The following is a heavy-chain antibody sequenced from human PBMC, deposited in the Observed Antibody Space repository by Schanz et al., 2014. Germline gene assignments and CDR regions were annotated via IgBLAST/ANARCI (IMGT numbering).Heavy chain of an antibody. CDR1: GGTFSSFG. CDR2: IIPSLGIA. CDR3: ARLGTGMAVAGSVIDSYYYYMDV. J-gene: IGHJ6*03. D-gene: IGHD6-19*01. Sequence: QVQLVQSGAEVKKPGSSVKVSCKASGGTFSSFGINWVRQAPGQGLEWMGRIIPSLGIANYAQKFQGRVTITADRSTSTAYMELSSLRSEDTAVYYCARLGTGMAVAGSVIDSYYYYMDVWGEGTTVTVSS. V-gene: IGHV1-69*02.